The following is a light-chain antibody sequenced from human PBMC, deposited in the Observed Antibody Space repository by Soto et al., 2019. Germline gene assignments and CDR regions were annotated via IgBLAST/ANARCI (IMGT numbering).Light chain of an antibody. CDR1: SSDVGGYNY. CDR2: EVS. Sequence: QSVLAQPASVSGSPGQPITISCTGTSSDVGGYNYVSWYQQHPGKVPKLLIYEVSNRPSGVSNRFSGSKSGNTASLTISGLQAEDEADYYCSSYTSSSLYVFGTGTKVTV. V-gene: IGLV2-14*01. J-gene: IGLJ1*01. CDR3: SSYTSSSLYV.